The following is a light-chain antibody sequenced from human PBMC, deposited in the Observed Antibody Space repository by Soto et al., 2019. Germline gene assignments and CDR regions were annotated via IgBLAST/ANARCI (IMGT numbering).Light chain of an antibody. Sequence: VVTKTPCAVPRSPEEKATRSCRVSQIVSSSYLAWYQQIPGPAPRLLIYGASSRATGIPDRFSGSGSGTDFTLTISRLEPEDFAVYYCQQYGSSPRTFGQGTKVDIK. CDR3: QQYGSSPRT. CDR1: QIVSSSY. J-gene: IGKJ1*01. V-gene: IGKV3-20*01. CDR2: GAS.